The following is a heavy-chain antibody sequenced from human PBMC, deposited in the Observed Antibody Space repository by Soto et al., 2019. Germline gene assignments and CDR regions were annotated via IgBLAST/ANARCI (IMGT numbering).Heavy chain of an antibody. CDR1: GFTFSSYW. Sequence: PGGSLRLSCAASGFTFSSYWMHWVRQAPGKGLVWVSRINRDGSSTSYADSVKGRFTISRDNAKNTLYLQMNSLRAEDTAVYYCARYASFSATSYWYYGMDVWGQGTTVTVSS. J-gene: IGHJ6*02. V-gene: IGHV3-74*01. CDR3: ARYASFSATSYWYYGMDV. D-gene: IGHD1-26*01. CDR2: INRDGSST.